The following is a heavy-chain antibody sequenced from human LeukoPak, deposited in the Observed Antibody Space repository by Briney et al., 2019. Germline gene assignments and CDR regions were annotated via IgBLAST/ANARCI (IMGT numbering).Heavy chain of an antibody. J-gene: IGHJ4*02. CDR1: GFTFSSYA. CDR2: ISGSGGST. D-gene: IGHD3-22*01. V-gene: IGHV3-23*01. CDR3: AKEGSYYDSSGYYGY. Sequence: GGSLRLSCAAYGFTFSSYAMSLVRQAPGKGLEWVSAISGSGGSTYYADSVKGRFTISRDDSRNTLYLQMNSLRAEDTAVYYCAKEGSYYDSSGYYGYWGQGTLVTVSS.